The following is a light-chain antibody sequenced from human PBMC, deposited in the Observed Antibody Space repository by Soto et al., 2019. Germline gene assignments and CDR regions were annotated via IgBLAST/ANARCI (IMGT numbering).Light chain of an antibody. CDR3: QQHNNWPPWT. CDR2: GAS. Sequence: EIVMTQSPATLSVSPGERATLSCRASQSVSSNLAWYQQKPGQAPRLLMYGASTRATGIPDSSSGSGSGTEFTLTISSLQSEDFAVYYCQQHNNWPPWTFGKGPKVEIK. V-gene: IGKV3-15*01. J-gene: IGKJ1*01. CDR1: QSVSSN.